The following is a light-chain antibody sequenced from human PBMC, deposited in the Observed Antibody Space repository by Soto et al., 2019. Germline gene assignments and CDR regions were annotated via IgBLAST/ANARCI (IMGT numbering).Light chain of an antibody. CDR1: QSVSSSY. CDR3: QQYGSSPLA. V-gene: IGKV3-20*01. J-gene: IGKJ4*01. CDR2: GVS. Sequence: EIVLTQSPGTLSLSPGERATLSCRASQSVSSSYLAWYQQKPGQAPRHLIYGVSRRATGIPDRFSGSGSGTDFTLTISRLEREDFAVYYCQQYGSSPLAFGGGTKVEIK.